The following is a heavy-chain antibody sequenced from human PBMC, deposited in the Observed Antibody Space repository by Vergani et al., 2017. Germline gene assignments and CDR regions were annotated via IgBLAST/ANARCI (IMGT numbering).Heavy chain of an antibody. CDR2: IYTSGST. J-gene: IGHJ5*02. D-gene: IGHD3-10*01. CDR1: GGSISSGSYY. CDR3: ARGEGSWSNNWFDP. V-gene: IGHV4-61*02. Sequence: QVQLQESGPGLVKPSQTLSLTCTVSGGSISSGSYYWSWIRQPAGKGLEWIGRIYTSGSTYYNPSLKSRVTMSVDTSKNQFSLKLSSVTAADTAVYYCARGEGSWSNNWFDPWGQGTLVTVSS.